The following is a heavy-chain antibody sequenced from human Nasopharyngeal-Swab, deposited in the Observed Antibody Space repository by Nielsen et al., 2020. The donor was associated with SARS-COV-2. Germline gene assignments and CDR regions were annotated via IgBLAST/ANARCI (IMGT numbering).Heavy chain of an antibody. CDR3: AKGVGYGDTGCFDE. CDR2: ISGSGDNT. J-gene: IGHJ4*02. V-gene: IGHV3-23*01. Sequence: GGSLRLSCVASGFTYSTYAMNWVRQAPGKGLEWVSGISGSGDNTYYADSVMGRFTISRDNAMETLYLQMNSLRLDDTAVYYCAKGVGYGDTGCFDEWGQGTLVTASS. D-gene: IGHD4-17*01. CDR1: GFTYSTYA.